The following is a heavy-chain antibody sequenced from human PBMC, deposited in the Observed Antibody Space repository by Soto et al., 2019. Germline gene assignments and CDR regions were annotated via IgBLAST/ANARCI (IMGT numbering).Heavy chain of an antibody. CDR2: IYHSGST. D-gene: IGHD1-26*01. Sequence: SETLSLTCAVSGGSISSGGYSWIWIRQPPGKGLEWIGYIYHSGSTYDSPSLKSRVTISVDRSKNQFSLKLSSVTAADTAVYYCASRPSGSGFDPWGQGTLVTVSS. V-gene: IGHV4-30-2*01. CDR3: ASRPSGSGFDP. CDR1: GGSISSGGYS. J-gene: IGHJ5*02.